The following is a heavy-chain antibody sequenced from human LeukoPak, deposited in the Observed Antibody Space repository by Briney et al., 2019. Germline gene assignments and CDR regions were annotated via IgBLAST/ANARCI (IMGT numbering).Heavy chain of an antibody. V-gene: IGHV1-69*13. CDR1: GGTFSSYA. CDR3: ARGVSYYFDY. Sequence: GASVKVSCKASGGTFSSYAISWVRQAPGQGLEWTGGIIPIFGTANYAQKFQGRVTITADESTSTAYMELSSLRSEDTAVYYCARGVSYYFDYWGQGTLVTVSS. J-gene: IGHJ4*02. CDR2: IIPIFGTA. D-gene: IGHD6-6*01.